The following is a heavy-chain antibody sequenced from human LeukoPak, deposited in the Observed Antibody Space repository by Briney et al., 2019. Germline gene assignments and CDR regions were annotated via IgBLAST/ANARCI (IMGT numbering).Heavy chain of an antibody. CDR3: AREYILFPVLSSAYYGLASWFDP. D-gene: IGHD3-22*01. CDR1: GGSISSYY. Sequence: SETLSLTCTVSGGSISSYYWSWIRQPAGKGLEWIGRIYTSGSTNYNPSLKSRVTMSVDTSKNQFSLKLSSVTAADTAVYYCAREYILFPVLSSAYYGLASWFDPWGQGTLVTVSS. V-gene: IGHV4-4*07. J-gene: IGHJ5*02. CDR2: IYTSGST.